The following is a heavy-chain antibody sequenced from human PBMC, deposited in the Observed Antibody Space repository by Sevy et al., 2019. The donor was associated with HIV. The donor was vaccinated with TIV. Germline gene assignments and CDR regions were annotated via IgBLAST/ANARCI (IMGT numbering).Heavy chain of an antibody. J-gene: IGHJ4*02. CDR1: GYTFAGYY. V-gene: IGHV1-2*06. CDR2: INPNSGGT. D-gene: IGHD2-15*01. Sequence: GPSVKVSCKASGYTFAGYYMHWVRQAPGQGLEWMGRINPNSGGTNYAQKFQGRVTMTRDTSISTAYMELSRLRSDDTAVYYCARVGSRYCSGGGCHAHWGQGTLVTVSS. CDR3: ARVGSRYCSGGGCHAH.